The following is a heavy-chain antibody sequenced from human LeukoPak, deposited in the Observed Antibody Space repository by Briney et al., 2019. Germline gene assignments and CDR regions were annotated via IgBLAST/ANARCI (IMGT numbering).Heavy chain of an antibody. V-gene: IGHV3-23*01. CDR3: AKDGREDPTGIAAAGTIY. CDR2: ISGSGETT. D-gene: IGHD6-13*01. CDR1: GFTFSSYA. Sequence: GGSLRISCAASGFTFSSYAMTWVRQAPGKGLEWVSVISGSGETTYYGDSVKGRFTISRDNSKNTLYLQMNSLRVEDTAVYYCAKDGREDPTGIAAAGTIYWGQGTLVTVSS. J-gene: IGHJ4*02.